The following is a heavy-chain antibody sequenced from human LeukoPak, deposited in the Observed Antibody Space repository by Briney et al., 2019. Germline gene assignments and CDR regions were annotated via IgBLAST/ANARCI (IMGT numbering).Heavy chain of an antibody. CDR2: INPNSRGT. Sequence: ASVKVSCKASGYTFTDYYMHWVRQAPGQGLEWMGWINPNSRGTDSAQKFQSRFSMTRDTSISTAYMELSRLRSDDTAVYYCARRAREYSHDAFDIWGQGTMVTVSS. D-gene: IGHD5-18*01. J-gene: IGHJ3*02. V-gene: IGHV1-2*02. CDR3: ARRAREYSHDAFDI. CDR1: GYTFTDYY.